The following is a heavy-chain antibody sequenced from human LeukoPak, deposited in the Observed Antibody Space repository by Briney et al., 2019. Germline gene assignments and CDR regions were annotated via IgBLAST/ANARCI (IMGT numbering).Heavy chain of an antibody. CDR3: ARQLPGTVTWDDAFDI. D-gene: IGHD4-17*01. J-gene: IGHJ3*02. CDR1: GYTFTGYY. Sequence: GASVKVSCKASGYTFTGYYMHWVRQAPGQGLEWMGWINPNSGGTNYAQKFQGRVTMTRDTSISTACMELSRLRSDDTAVYYCARQLPGTVTWDDAFDIWGQGTMVTVSS. CDR2: INPNSGGT. V-gene: IGHV1-2*02.